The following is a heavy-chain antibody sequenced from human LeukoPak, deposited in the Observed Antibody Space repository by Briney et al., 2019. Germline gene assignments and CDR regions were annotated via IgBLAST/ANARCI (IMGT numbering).Heavy chain of an antibody. J-gene: IGHJ4*02. V-gene: IGHV3-30-3*01. CDR1: GFTFSSYA. CDR3: ARERSYDSSGTFDY. Sequence: GGSLRLSCAASGFTFSSYAMHWVRQAPGKGLEWVAVISYDGSNKYYADSVKGRFTISRDNSKNTLYLQMNSLRAEDTAVYYCARERSYDSSGTFDYWGQGTLVTVSS. CDR2: ISYDGSNK. D-gene: IGHD3-22*01.